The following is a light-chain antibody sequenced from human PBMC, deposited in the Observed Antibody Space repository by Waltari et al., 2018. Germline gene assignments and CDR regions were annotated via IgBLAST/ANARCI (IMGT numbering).Light chain of an antibody. J-gene: IGKJ1*01. CDR3: QHYVRLPAK. V-gene: IGKV3-20*01. CDR1: QSVGGS. Sequence: DIVLTQSPGTRSLSPGERATPSCWASQSVGGSLAWYQQQPGQAPRLLLYGASSRAPGIPDMVSGSGSGTEFSLTISRLEPEDFAVFYCQHYVRLPAKFGQGTKVEIK. CDR2: GAS.